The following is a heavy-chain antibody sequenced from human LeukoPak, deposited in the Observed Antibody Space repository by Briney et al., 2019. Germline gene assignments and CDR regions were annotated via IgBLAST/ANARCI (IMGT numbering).Heavy chain of an antibody. CDR3: AQSTTGYYFDY. Sequence: SEALSVTCNVSGASISSDSYYWSWTRQHPGKGLEWIGYIYYIGSTYYKPSLKSRVTISVDTSKNQFSLNLSSVTAADTAVYYCAQSTTGYYFDYWGQGTLVTVSS. CDR2: IYYIGST. D-gene: IGHD1-14*01. J-gene: IGHJ4*02. V-gene: IGHV4-31*03. CDR1: GASISSDSYY.